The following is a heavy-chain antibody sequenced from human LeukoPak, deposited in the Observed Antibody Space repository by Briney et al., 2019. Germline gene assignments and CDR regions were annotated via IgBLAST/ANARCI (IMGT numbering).Heavy chain of an antibody. V-gene: IGHV3-21*04. J-gene: IGHJ4*02. CDR3: ARERTLELVRLGAQDY. D-gene: IGHD6-13*01. Sequence: GGSLRLSCAASGFTFSSYSMNWVRQAPGKGLEWVSSISSSSSYIYYADSVKGRFTISRDNAKNSLYLQMNSLRSEDTAVYYCARERTLELVRLGAQDYWGQGTLVTVSS. CDR1: GFTFSSYS. CDR2: ISSSSSYI.